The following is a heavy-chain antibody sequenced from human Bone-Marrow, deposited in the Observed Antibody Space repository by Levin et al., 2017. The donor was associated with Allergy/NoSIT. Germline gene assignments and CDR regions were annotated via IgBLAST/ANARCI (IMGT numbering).Heavy chain of an antibody. CDR1: GGSVVSDSYY. CDR3: ARDYGNPSMFDF. CDR2: IYYSGST. J-gene: IGHJ4*02. D-gene: IGHD4-11*01. V-gene: IGHV4-61*01. Sequence: SQTLSLPCSVSGGSVVSDSYYWSWIRQPPGKGLEWIGYIYYSGSTNYNPSLKSRVSMSVDTSKSQFSLKLTSVTAADTAVYYCARDYGNPSMFDFWGQGTLVTVSS.